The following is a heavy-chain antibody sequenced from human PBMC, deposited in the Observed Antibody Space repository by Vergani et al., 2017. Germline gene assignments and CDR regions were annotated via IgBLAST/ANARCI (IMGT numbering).Heavy chain of an antibody. J-gene: IGHJ4*02. CDR3: ARSTCSGGSCYRGFEY. Sequence: QVQLLQSGAEVKKPGSSVKVSCKASGGTFSTYALNWVRQAPGQGLEWMGSIIPSLATTIYAQKFQGRVTITADESTSTAYMELSSLKSEDTAVFYCARSTCSGGSCYRGFEYWGQGYLSTVSS. V-gene: IGHV1-69*11. D-gene: IGHD2-15*01. CDR1: GGTFSTYA. CDR2: IIPSLATT.